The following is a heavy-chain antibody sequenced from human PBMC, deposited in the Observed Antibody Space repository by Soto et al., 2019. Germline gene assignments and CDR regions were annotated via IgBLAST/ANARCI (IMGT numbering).Heavy chain of an antibody. J-gene: IGHJ3*02. V-gene: IGHV4-31*03. CDR2: ISYSGST. Sequence: SETLSLTCTVSGGSITTVGNYWSWIRQFPGKGLEWIGHISYSGSTNSNPSLRSRLSMSVDTSKNQFSLELSSVTAADTAVDQCARLLGSGNYLGRVYAFDIWGQGTVVT. CDR3: ARLLGSGNYLGRVYAFDI. CDR1: GGSITTVGNY. D-gene: IGHD1-26*01.